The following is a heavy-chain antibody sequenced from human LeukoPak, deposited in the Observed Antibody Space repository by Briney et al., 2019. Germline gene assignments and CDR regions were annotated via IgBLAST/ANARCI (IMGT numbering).Heavy chain of an antibody. CDR3: ARGGGWYGAFDI. CDR2: IYTSGST. Sequence: SETLSLTCTVSGGSISSGSYYWSWIRQPAGKGLEWIGRIYTSGSTNYNPSLKGRVTISVDTSKNQFSLKLSSVTAADTAVYYCARGGGWYGAFDIWGQGTMVTVSS. J-gene: IGHJ3*02. D-gene: IGHD6-19*01. V-gene: IGHV4-61*02. CDR1: GGSISSGSYY.